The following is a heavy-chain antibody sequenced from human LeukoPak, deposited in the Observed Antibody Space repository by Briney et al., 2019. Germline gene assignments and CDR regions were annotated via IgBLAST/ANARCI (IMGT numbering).Heavy chain of an antibody. Sequence: GGSLRLSCAASGFTFSSYSMNWVRQAPGKGLEWVSSISSSSSYIYYADSVKGRFTISRDNAKNSLYLQMNSLRAEDTAVYYCARDLPFVRGVMGGAFDIWGQGTMVTVSS. V-gene: IGHV3-21*01. CDR1: GFTFSSYS. CDR3: ARDLPFVRGVMGGAFDI. J-gene: IGHJ3*02. D-gene: IGHD3-10*01. CDR2: ISSSSSYI.